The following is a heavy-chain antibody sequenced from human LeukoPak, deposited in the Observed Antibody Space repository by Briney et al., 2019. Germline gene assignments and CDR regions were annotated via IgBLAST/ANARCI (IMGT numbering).Heavy chain of an antibody. J-gene: IGHJ4*02. D-gene: IGHD3-16*01. CDR1: GFSLTTSGVG. V-gene: IGHV2-5*02. Sequence: SGPTLVNPTQTLTLTCTFSGFSLTTSGVGVGWIRQPPGKALEWLALIYWDDDKRYSPSLKSRLTITKDTSKNQVILTMTNMDPVDTATYYCAHRSTQRGVTFGGVLFDYWGQGTLVTVSS. CDR2: IYWDDDK. CDR3: AHRSTQRGVTFGGVLFDY.